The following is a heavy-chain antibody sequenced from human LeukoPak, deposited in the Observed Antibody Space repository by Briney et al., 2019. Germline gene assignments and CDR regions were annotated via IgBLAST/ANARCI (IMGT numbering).Heavy chain of an antibody. J-gene: IGHJ3*02. CDR1: GFTFSSYW. V-gene: IGHV3-7*03. CDR2: IKQDGSEK. D-gene: IGHD2-15*01. Sequence: PGGSLRLSCAASGFTFSSYWMSWVRQAPGKGLEWVANIKQDGSEKCYVDSVKGRFTISRDNAKNSLYLQMNSLRAEDTAMYYCASSHSVLVVVSVPGAFDIWGQGTMVTVSS. CDR3: ASSHSVLVVVSVPGAFDI.